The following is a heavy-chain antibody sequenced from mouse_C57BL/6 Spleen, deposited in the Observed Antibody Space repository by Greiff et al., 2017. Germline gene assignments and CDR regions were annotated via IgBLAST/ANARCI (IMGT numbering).Heavy chain of an antibody. CDR1: GYSITSGYY. CDR2: ISYDGSN. V-gene: IGHV3-6*01. Sequence: EVQRVESGPGLVKPSQSLSLTCSVTGYSITSGYYWNWIRQFPGNKLEWMGYISYDGSNNYNPSLKNRISITRDTSKNQFFLKLNSVTTEDTATYYCARDRDYGETFAYWGQGTLVTVSA. CDR3: ARDRDYGETFAY. J-gene: IGHJ3*01. D-gene: IGHD1-1*01.